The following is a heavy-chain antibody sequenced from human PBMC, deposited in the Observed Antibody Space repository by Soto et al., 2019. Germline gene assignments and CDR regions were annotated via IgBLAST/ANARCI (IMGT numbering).Heavy chain of an antibody. J-gene: IGHJ6*01. CDR3: ARLTDKAVAGNTYYGMDV. CDR2: VYPGDADT. Sequence: VESLTTSCKASGYSFANNGIGWVLQMPGKGLECMGSVYPGDADTRYSPSFQGQVTISADKSINTAYLHWSSLKASDTAMYYCARLTDKAVAGNTYYGMDVWGQGTTFTVSS. D-gene: IGHD6-19*01. CDR1: GYSFANNG. V-gene: IGHV5-51*01.